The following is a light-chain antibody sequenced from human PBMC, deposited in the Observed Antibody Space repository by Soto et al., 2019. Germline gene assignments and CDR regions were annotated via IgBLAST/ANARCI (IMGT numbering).Light chain of an antibody. Sequence: DVVMTQSPLSLPVTLGQPASISCRSSKSLVYSDGNAYLNWFHQRPGQSPSRLIDNGSYRDSGVLYRFSGSGSGTDFTLKIIRVDAEDVVVYYCMQGTNWHPYTFGQGTKREIK. V-gene: IGKV2-30*01. CDR2: NGS. J-gene: IGKJ2*01. CDR1: KSLVYSDGNAY. CDR3: MQGTNWHPYT.